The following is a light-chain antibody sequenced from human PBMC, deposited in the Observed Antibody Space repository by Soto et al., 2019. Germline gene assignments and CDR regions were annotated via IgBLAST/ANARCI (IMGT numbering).Light chain of an antibody. CDR2: SNN. J-gene: IGLJ2*01. CDR3: AAWDDSLNVV. CDR1: SSNIGSNT. V-gene: IGLV1-44*01. Sequence: QLVLTQAPSASGTPGQRVTISCSGSSSNIGSNTVNWYQQLPGTAPKLLIYSNNQRPSGVPDRFSGSKSGTSASLAISGLQSEDEADYYCAAWDDSLNVVFGGGTKVTVL.